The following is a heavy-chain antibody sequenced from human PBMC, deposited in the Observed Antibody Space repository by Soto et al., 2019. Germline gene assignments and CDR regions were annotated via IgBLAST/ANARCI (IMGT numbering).Heavy chain of an antibody. Sequence: GGSLRLSCAASGFTFSSYSMNWVRQAPGKGLEWVSSISSSSSYIYYADSVKGRFTISRDNAKNSLYLQMNSLRAEDTAVYYCARDYPTTVDYYYYYMDVWGKGTTVTVSS. CDR2: ISSSSSYI. D-gene: IGHD4-17*01. CDR1: GFTFSSYS. V-gene: IGHV3-21*01. CDR3: ARDYPTTVDYYYYYMDV. J-gene: IGHJ6*03.